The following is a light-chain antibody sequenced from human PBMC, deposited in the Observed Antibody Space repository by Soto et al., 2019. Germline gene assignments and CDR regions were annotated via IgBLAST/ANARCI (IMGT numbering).Light chain of an antibody. CDR1: QSISNY. V-gene: IGKV1-39*01. J-gene: IGKJ1*01. CDR2: AAS. CDR3: QQSYNSPPT. Sequence: DIQMTRSPSSLSASVGDRVTITCRASQSISNYLNWYQQKPGKAPKLLIYAASSLQSGVPSRFSGSGSGTDFTLTISSLHPEDFATYYCQQSYNSPPTFGQGTKVEVK.